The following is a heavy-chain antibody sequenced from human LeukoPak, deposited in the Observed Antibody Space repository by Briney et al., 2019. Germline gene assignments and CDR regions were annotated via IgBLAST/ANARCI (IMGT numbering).Heavy chain of an antibody. J-gene: IGHJ4*02. CDR3: ASHHGSGSYYPLGY. CDR1: GGSISNYY. D-gene: IGHD3-10*01. Sequence: PSETLSLTCTVSGGSISNYYWSWIRQPPGKGLEWIGYIYYSGSTNYNPSLKSRVTISVDTSKNQFSLKLNSVTAADTAVYYCASHHGSGSYYPLGYWGQGTLVTVSS. CDR2: IYYSGST. V-gene: IGHV4-59*01.